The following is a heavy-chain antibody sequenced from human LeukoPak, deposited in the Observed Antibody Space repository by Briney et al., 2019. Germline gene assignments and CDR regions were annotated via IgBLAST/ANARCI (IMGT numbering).Heavy chain of an antibody. Sequence: AASVTVSCTASGYTFTSYGISWVRQAPGQGLEWMGWISAYNGNTNYAQKPQGRVTMTTDTSTSTAYMELRSLRSDDTAVYYCARAELEGYYGSGSYLNCWGQGTLVTVSS. J-gene: IGHJ4*02. CDR2: ISAYNGNT. CDR3: ARAELEGYYGSGSYLNC. CDR1: GYTFTSYG. V-gene: IGHV1-18*01. D-gene: IGHD3-10*01.